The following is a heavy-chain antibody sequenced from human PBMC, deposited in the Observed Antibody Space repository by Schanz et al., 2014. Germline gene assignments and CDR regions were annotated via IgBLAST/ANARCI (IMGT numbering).Heavy chain of an antibody. CDR3: ASGVHVSSLQKGLQF. D-gene: IGHD3-10*01. CDR1: GFIFSNYG. J-gene: IGHJ1*01. CDR2: IWNNGVTK. V-gene: IGHV3-33*01. Sequence: QVQLVESGGGVVQPGGSLRLSCAASGFIFSNYGIHWFRQPAGKGLEWVAVIWNNGVTKYYADSVRGRVTISRDNAKNSVSLQMRRLRVEDTAVYYCASGVHVSSLQKGLQFWGRGTLXIVSS.